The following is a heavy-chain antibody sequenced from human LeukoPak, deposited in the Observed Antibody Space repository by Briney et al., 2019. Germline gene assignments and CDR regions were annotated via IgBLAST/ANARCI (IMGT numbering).Heavy chain of an antibody. CDR1: GFTFSSFS. V-gene: IGHV3-21*01. D-gene: IGHD5-18*01. J-gene: IGHJ3*02. CDR2: ISSSSSYI. CDR3: ARGLQLHDAFDI. Sequence: GGSLRLSCAASGFTFSSFSMNWVRQAPGKGLEWVSSISSSSSYIYYADSVKGRFTISRDDAKNSLYLQMNSLRAEDTAVYYCARGLQLHDAFDIWGQGTMVTVSS.